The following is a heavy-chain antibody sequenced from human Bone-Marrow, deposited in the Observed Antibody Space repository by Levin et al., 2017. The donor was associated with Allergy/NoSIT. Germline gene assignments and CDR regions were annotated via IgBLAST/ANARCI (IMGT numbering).Heavy chain of an antibody. Sequence: PGGSLRLSCAASGFTVSSNYMSWVRQAPGKGLEWVSVIYSGGSTYYADSVKGRFTISRDNSKNTLYLQMNSLRAEDTAVYYCARVISGWCFDYWGQGTLVTVSS. D-gene: IGHD6-19*01. V-gene: IGHV3-53*01. CDR2: IYSGGST. CDR1: GFTVSSNY. CDR3: ARVISGWCFDY. J-gene: IGHJ4*02.